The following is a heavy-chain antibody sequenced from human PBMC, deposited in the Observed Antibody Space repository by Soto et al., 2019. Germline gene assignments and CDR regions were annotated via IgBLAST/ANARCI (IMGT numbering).Heavy chain of an antibody. D-gene: IGHD3-22*01. V-gene: IGHV4-39*01. CDR1: DGSITSSSYY. CDR2: IYYSGST. Sequence: SETLSLTCTVSDGSITSSSYYWGWIHQPPGKGLEWIGSIYYSGSTYYNPSLKSRVTISVDTSKNQFSLKLSSVTAADTAVYYCMLGSGWKDFDYWGQGTLVTVSS. J-gene: IGHJ4*02. CDR3: MLGSGWKDFDY.